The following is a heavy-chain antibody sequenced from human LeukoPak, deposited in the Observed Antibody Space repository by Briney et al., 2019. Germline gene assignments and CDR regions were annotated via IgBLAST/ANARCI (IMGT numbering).Heavy chain of an antibody. Sequence: SETLSLTCTVSGNSISSYYWSWIRQPPGKRLEWIAYISHTGSTSYNPSLKSRATISVDTSKNQFSLRLSSVTAADTAVYYCANKRTPGPFDYWGQGTLVTVSS. D-gene: IGHD4-23*01. J-gene: IGHJ4*02. CDR2: ISHTGST. CDR3: ANKRTPGPFDY. V-gene: IGHV4-59*08. CDR1: GNSISSYY.